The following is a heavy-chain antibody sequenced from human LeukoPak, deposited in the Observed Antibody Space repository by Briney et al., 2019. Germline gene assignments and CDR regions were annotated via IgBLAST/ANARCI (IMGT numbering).Heavy chain of an antibody. D-gene: IGHD3-10*01. Sequence: ASVKVSCKASGYSFTSYTMDWVRQAPGQRLEGMGWINAGNGNTKYSQKLQGRVTITRDTSASTVYMELSSLTSEDTAVYYCARVGAMDYYGQATYWGQGTLVTVSS. CDR1: GYSFTSYT. V-gene: IGHV1-3*01. CDR3: ARVGAMDYYGQATY. J-gene: IGHJ4*02. CDR2: INAGNGNT.